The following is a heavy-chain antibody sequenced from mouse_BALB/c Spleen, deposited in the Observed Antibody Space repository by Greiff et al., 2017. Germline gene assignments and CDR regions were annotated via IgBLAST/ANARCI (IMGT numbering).Heavy chain of an antibody. J-gene: IGHJ4*01. Sequence: EVMLVESGGGLVKPGGSLKLSCAASGFTFSDYYMYWVRQTPEKRLEWVATISDGGSYTYYPDSVKGRFTISRDNAKNNLYLQMSSLKSEDTAMYYCARERTTVVEGAMDYWGQGTSVTVSS. CDR2: ISDGGSYT. D-gene: IGHD1-1*01. V-gene: IGHV5-4*02. CDR1: GFTFSDYY. CDR3: ARERTTVVEGAMDY.